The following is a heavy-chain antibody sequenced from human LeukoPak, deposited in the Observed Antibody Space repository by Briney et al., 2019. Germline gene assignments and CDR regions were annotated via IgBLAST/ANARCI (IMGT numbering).Heavy chain of an antibody. V-gene: IGHV3-23*01. CDR3: AKVAKRLDWLFKHYFDY. Sequence: PGGSLRLSCAASGFTFSDYYMSWIRQAPGKGLEWVSSISESGDSTYFADSVTGRFTISRDNSKNTLYLQMNSLRAEDTAEYYCAKVAKRLDWLFKHYFDYWGRGTLVTVSS. J-gene: IGHJ4*03. CDR1: GFTFSDYY. D-gene: IGHD3-9*01. CDR2: ISESGDST.